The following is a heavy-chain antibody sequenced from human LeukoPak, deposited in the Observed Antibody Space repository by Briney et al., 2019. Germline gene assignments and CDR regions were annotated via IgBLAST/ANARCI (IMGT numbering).Heavy chain of an antibody. J-gene: IGHJ4*02. D-gene: IGHD3-9*01. CDR2: IYTSGST. CDR1: GGSISSYY. CDR3: ARDLPYDILTGYYSPPYYFDY. V-gene: IGHV4-4*07. Sequence: SETLSLTCTVSGGSISSYYWSWIRQPAGEGLEWIGRIYTSGSTNYNPSLKSRVTMSVDTSKNQFSLKLSSVTAADTAVYYCARDLPYDILTGYYSPPYYFDYWGQGTLVTVSS.